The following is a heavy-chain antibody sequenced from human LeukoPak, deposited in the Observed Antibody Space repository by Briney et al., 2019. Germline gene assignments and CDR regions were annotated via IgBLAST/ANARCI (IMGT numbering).Heavy chain of an antibody. CDR2: ISYDGSNK. CDR1: GFTFSSYG. Sequence: GGSLRLSCAASGFTFSSYGMHWVRQAPGKGLEWVAVISYDGSNKYYADSVKGRFTISRDNPKNTLYLQMNSLRAEDTAVYYCASGKLYFDYWGQGTLVTVSS. CDR3: ASGKLYFDY. V-gene: IGHV3-30*03. J-gene: IGHJ4*02. D-gene: IGHD1-1*01.